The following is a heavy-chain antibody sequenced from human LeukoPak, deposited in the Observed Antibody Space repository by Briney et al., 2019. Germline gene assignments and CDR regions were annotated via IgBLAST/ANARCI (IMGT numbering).Heavy chain of an antibody. CDR2: ISSSSSYI. Sequence: GGSLRLSCAASGFTFSSYSMNWVRQAPGKGLEWVSSISSSSSYIYYADSVKGRFTISRDNAQNSLHLQTNSLRDEDTAVYYCARDVDTGLVTPPLDYWGQGTLVTVSS. J-gene: IGHJ4*02. CDR1: GFTFSSYS. V-gene: IGHV3-21*01. CDR3: ARDVDTGLVTPPLDY. D-gene: IGHD5-18*01.